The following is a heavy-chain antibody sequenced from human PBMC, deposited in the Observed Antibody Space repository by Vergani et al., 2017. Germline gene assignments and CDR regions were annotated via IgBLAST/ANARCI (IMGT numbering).Heavy chain of an antibody. CDR2: IYHNGST. D-gene: IGHD2-2*03. V-gene: IGHV4-30-2*01. J-gene: IGHJ4*02. CDR1: GGSLSSGGYS. CDR3: ARGEGGYCSSTSCYPYFDY. Sequence: QLQLQESGSGLVKPSQTLSLTCAVSGGSLSSGGYSWSWVRQPPGKGLEWVGYIYHNGSTHYTPSLKNRVTLSINKSKNQFSLKLSSVTAADTAVYYCARGEGGYCSSTSCYPYFDYWGQGTLVTVSS.